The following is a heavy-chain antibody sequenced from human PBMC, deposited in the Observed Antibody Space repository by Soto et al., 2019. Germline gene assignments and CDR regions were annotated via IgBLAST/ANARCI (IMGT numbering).Heavy chain of an antibody. Sequence: PSETLSLTCTVSNFSISSGYYWGWVRQTPGKVLEWVGYIHYSGSTNYNPSLKSRVTMSVDSAKNQFSLQLSSVTAADTAVYFCTKYRRTDAEGYSFDYWGQGALVTVSS. V-gene: IGHV4-61*01. J-gene: IGHJ4*02. CDR1: NFSISSGYY. D-gene: IGHD2-15*01. CDR3: TKYRRTDAEGYSFDY. CDR2: IHYSGST.